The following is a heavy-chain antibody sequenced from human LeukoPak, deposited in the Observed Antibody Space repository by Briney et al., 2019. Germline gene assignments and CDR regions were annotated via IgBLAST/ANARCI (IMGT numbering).Heavy chain of an antibody. CDR1: GDSISTYY. V-gene: IGHV4-59*01. CDR2: IYYTGTT. D-gene: IGHD2-2*01. CDR3: ARRYCTSASCSFDY. Sequence: SGTLSLTCTVSGDSISTYYWTWIRQPPGKGLEWIGYIYYTGTTNYNPSLKTRVTISMDTSKIQFSLKLTSVTTADTAVYYCARRYCTSASCSFDYWGQGSLVTVSS. J-gene: IGHJ4*02.